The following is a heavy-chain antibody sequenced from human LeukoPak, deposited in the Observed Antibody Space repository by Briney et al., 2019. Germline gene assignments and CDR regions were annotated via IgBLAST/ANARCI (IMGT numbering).Heavy chain of an antibody. CDR3: ASVYGDYGSPASPIDY. J-gene: IGHJ4*02. D-gene: IGHD4-17*01. CDR2: INHSGST. V-gene: IGHV4-39*07. CDR1: GGSISSTSYY. Sequence: PSETLSLTCTVSGGSISSTSYYWGWIRQPPGKGLEWIGEINHSGSTNYNPSLKSRVTISVDTSKNQFSLKLSSVTAADTAVYYCASVYGDYGSPASPIDYWGQGTLVTVSS.